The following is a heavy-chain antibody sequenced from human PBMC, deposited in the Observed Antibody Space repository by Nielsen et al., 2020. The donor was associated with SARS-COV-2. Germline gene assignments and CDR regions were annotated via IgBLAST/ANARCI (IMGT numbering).Heavy chain of an antibody. J-gene: IGHJ4*02. CDR2: ISRNSGSI. D-gene: IGHD6-6*01. CDR3: AKGYDPSIAASMDY. Sequence: GGSLRLSCAASGFTFDDYAMHWVRQAPGKGLEWVSGISRNSGSIGYADSVKGRFTISRDNAKNSLYLQMNSLRAEDTALYYCAKGYDPSIAASMDYWGQGTLVTVSS. CDR1: GFTFDDYA. V-gene: IGHV3-9*01.